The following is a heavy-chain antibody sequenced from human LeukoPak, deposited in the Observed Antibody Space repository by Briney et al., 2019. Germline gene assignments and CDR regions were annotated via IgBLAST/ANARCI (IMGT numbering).Heavy chain of an antibody. V-gene: IGHV3-21*01. CDR3: ARDDSSGYPPYYFDY. D-gene: IGHD3-22*01. CDR2: ISSSSSYI. CDR1: GFTFSSYS. J-gene: IGHJ4*02. Sequence: GGSLRLSCAASGFTFSSYSMNWVRQAPGKGLEWVSSISSSSSYIYYADSVKGRFTISRDNAKNSLYLQMNSLRAEDTAVYYCARDDSSGYPPYYFDYWGQGTLVTVSS.